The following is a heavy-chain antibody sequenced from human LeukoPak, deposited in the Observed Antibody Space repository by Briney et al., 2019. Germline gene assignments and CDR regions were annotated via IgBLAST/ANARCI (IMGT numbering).Heavy chain of an antibody. CDR1: GGSISSSSYY. CDR2: IYYSGST. V-gene: IGHV4-39*01. CDR3: ARNGPLGYGDY. D-gene: IGHD5-12*01. Sequence: SETLSLTCTVSGGSISSSSYYWGWIRQPPGKGLEWIGSIYYSGSTYYNPSLKSRVTISVDTSKNQFSLKLSSVTASDTAVYYCARNGPLGYGDYWGQGTLVTVSP. J-gene: IGHJ4*02.